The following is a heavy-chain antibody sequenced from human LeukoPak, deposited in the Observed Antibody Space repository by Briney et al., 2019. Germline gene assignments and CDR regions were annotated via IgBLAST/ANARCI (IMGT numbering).Heavy chain of an antibody. CDR3: ARGPYYDFWSGYYSNYYYYGMDV. V-gene: IGHV4-34*01. CDR1: GGSFSGYY. CDR2: INHSGST. J-gene: IGHJ6*02. Sequence: NPSETLSLTCAVYGGSFSGYYWSWIRQPPGKGLEWIGEINHSGSTNYNPSLKSRVTISVDTSKNQFSLKLSSVAAADTAVYYCARGPYYDFWSGYYSNYYYYGMDVWGQGTTVTVSS. D-gene: IGHD3-3*01.